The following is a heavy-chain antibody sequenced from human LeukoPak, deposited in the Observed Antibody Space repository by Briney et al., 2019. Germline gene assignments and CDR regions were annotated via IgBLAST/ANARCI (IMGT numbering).Heavy chain of an antibody. J-gene: IGHJ4*02. V-gene: IGHV3-53*05. Sequence: GGSLRLSCAASGFTVSSNYMSWVRQAPGKGLEWVSVIYSGGSTYYADSVKGRFTISRDNSKNTMFLQMNSLRAEDTAVYYCAKTASTSWGYFDYWGQGTLVTVSP. CDR3: AKTASTSWGYFDY. CDR1: GFTVSSNY. D-gene: IGHD2-2*01. CDR2: IYSGGST.